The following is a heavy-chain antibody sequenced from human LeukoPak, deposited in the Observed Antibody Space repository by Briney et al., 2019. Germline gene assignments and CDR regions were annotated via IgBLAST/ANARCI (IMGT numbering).Heavy chain of an antibody. CDR2: IYYSGST. J-gene: IGHJ4*02. V-gene: IGHV4-59*05. CDR1: GGSISSYY. D-gene: IGHD6-13*01. Sequence: SETLSLTCTVSGGSISSYYWSWIRQPPGKGLEWIGSIYYSGSTYYNPSLKSRVTISVDTSKNQLSLKLSSVTAADTAVYYCASARTSSRSWFTFDYWGQGTLVTVSS. CDR3: ASARTSSRSWFTFDY.